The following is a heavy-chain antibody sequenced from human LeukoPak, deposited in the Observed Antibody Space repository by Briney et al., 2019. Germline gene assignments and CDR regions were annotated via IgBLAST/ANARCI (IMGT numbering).Heavy chain of an antibody. CDR1: GGSISSSNW. Sequence: SETLSLTCAVSGGSISSSNWWSWVRQPPGKGLEWIGEIYHSGSTNYNPSLKSRVTISVDKSKNQFSLKLSSVTAADTAVYYCARVVVVAATNNWFDPWGQGTLVTVSS. V-gene: IGHV4-4*02. J-gene: IGHJ5*02. D-gene: IGHD2-15*01. CDR3: ARVVVVAATNNWFDP. CDR2: IYHSGST.